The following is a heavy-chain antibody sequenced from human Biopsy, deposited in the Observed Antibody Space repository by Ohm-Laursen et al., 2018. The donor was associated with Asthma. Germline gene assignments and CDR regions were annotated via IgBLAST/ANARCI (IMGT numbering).Heavy chain of an antibody. CDR1: GFTFSSYG. CDR3: AKESGSNYAFDI. Sequence: SLRLSCAAAGFTFSSYGMHWVRQAPGKGLEWVAVISYDGSNKYYADSVKGRFTISRDNSKNTLYLQMNSLRAEDTAVYYCAKESGSNYAFDIWGQGTVVTVSS. CDR2: ISYDGSNK. V-gene: IGHV3-30*18. D-gene: IGHD1-1*01. J-gene: IGHJ3*02.